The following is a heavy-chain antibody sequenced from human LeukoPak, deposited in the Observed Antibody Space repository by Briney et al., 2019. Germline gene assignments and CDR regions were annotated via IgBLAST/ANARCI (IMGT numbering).Heavy chain of an antibody. CDR3: AKAGASSWYYFDY. Sequence: PGGSLRLSCAASGFTFSDYYMSWIRQAPGKGLEWVSAISAGGFSTYYADSVKGRFTISRDNSKNTLYLQMNSLRAEDTAVYYCAKAGASSWYYFDYWGQGTLVTVSS. D-gene: IGHD6-13*01. J-gene: IGHJ4*02. CDR1: GFTFSDYY. CDR2: ISAGGFST. V-gene: IGHV3-23*01.